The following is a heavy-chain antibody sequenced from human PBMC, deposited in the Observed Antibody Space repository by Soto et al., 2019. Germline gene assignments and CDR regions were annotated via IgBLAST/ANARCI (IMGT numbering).Heavy chain of an antibody. D-gene: IGHD2-2*01. Sequence: QMQLVESGGGVVQPGRSLRLSCAASGFTFRSYGIHWVRQAPGKGLEWVALIWFDGSKKYYVDSVKGRFAVSRDNSKNTRYQKMNSRRVDDTAVYYCARDRLVPYGYGMDVWGQGTTVTVSS. CDR1: GFTFRSYG. J-gene: IGHJ6*02. CDR2: IWFDGSKK. CDR3: ARDRLVPYGYGMDV. V-gene: IGHV3-33*01.